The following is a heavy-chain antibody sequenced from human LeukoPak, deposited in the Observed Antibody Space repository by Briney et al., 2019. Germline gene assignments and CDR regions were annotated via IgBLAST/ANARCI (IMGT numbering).Heavy chain of an antibody. CDR3: AKALRDSSGFYIYYGMDV. Sequence: GGSLRLSCAASGFTFSSYAMSWVRQAPGKGLEWVSAISGSGGSTYYADSVKGRFTISRDNAKNPLYLQMNSLRAEDTALYYCAKALRDSSGFYIYYGMDVWGQGTTVTVSS. J-gene: IGHJ6*02. CDR2: ISGSGGST. V-gene: IGHV3-23*01. D-gene: IGHD3-22*01. CDR1: GFTFSSYA.